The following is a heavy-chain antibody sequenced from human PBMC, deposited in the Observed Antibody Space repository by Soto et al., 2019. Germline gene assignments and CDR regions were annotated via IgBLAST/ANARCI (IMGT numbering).Heavy chain of an antibody. Sequence: PSETLSLTCTVSGGSISSGGYYWTWIRQHPGKGLEWIGYIYYSGSSYYNPSLKSRLTISVDTSKNQFSLRLSSVTAADTAVYYCARKYSAFPDYWGPGTLVTVSS. D-gene: IGHD5-12*01. J-gene: IGHJ4*02. CDR2: IYYSGSS. V-gene: IGHV4-31*03. CDR1: GGSISSGGYY. CDR3: ARKYSAFPDY.